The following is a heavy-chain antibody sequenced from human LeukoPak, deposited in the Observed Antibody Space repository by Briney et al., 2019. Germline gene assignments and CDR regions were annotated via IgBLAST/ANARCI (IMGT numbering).Heavy chain of an antibody. CDR3: ARDVGVVVGGTGPDNWFDP. CDR2: INPNSGGT. J-gene: IGHJ5*02. D-gene: IGHD2-2*01. Sequence: GASVTVSCKASGYTFTGYYMHWVRQAPGQGLEWMGWINPNSGGTNYAQKFQGRVTMTRDTSISTAYMELSSLRSDDTAVYYCARDVGVVVGGTGPDNWFDPWGQGTLVTVSS. V-gene: IGHV1-2*02. CDR1: GYTFTGYY.